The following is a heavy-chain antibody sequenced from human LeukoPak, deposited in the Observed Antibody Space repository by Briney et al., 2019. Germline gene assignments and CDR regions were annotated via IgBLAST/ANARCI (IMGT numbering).Heavy chain of an antibody. CDR3: ARSRSSCSWSGDY. CDR1: GYSFTSYW. D-gene: IGHD2-15*01. CDR2: IYPGDSDA. V-gene: IGHV5-51*01. J-gene: IGHJ4*02. Sequence: GESLKISCKGSGYSFTSYWIGWVRQMPGKGLEWMGIIYPGDSDATYSPSFQGQVTISADKSISTAYLQWSSLRASDTAMYYCARSRSSCSWSGDYWGQGTLVTVSS.